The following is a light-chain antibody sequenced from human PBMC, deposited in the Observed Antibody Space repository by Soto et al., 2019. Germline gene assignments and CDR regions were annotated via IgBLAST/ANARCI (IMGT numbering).Light chain of an antibody. CDR3: QVWDISTDPNYV. CDR2: EVS. CDR1: SSDVGGYNY. J-gene: IGLJ1*01. Sequence: QSALTQPASVSGSPGQSITISCTGTSSDVGGYNYVSWYQQHPGKAPKLMIYEVSNRPSGIPERFSGSNSGNTATLTISRVEAGDEADYYCQVWDISTDPNYVFGTGTKVTVL. V-gene: IGLV2-14*01.